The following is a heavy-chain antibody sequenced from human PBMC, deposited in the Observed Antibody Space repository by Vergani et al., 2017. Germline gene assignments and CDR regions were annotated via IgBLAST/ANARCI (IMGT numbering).Heavy chain of an antibody. CDR1: GYTFTSYY. Sequence: QVQLVQSGAEVKKPGASVKVSCKASGYTFTSYYMHWVRQAPGQGLAWMGIINPSGGSTSYAQKFQGRVTMTRDTSTSTVYMELSSLRSEDTAVYYCARGDYAKGGYYYYYGMDVWGQGTTVTVSS. CDR3: ARGDYAKGGYYYYYGMDV. V-gene: IGHV1-46*03. D-gene: IGHD4-17*01. J-gene: IGHJ6*02. CDR2: INPSGGST.